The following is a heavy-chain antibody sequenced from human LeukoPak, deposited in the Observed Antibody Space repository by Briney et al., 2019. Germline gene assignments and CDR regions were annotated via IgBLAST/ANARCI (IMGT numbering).Heavy chain of an antibody. J-gene: IGHJ4*02. Sequence: GGSLRLSCAASGFTFSSYGMHWVRQAPGKGLEWVVVISYDGSNKYYADSVKGRFTISRDNSKNTLYLQMNSLRAEDTAVYYCAKLFYRYWGQGTLVTVSS. CDR1: GFTFSSYG. CDR2: ISYDGSNK. D-gene: IGHD1-14*01. CDR3: AKLFYRY. V-gene: IGHV3-30*18.